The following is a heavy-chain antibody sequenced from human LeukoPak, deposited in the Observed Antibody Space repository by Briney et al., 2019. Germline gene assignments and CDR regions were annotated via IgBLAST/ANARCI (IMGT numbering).Heavy chain of an antibody. CDR3: ATRDSSSWYWYYYMDV. D-gene: IGHD6-13*01. CDR1: GFTVSSNY. J-gene: IGHJ6*03. CDR2: IYSGGST. Sequence: GRSLRLSCAASGFTVSSNYMSWVRQAPGKGLEWVSVIYSGGSTYYADSVKGRFTISRDNSKNTLYLQMNSLRAEDTAVYYCATRDSSSWYWYYYMDVWGKGTTVTVSS. V-gene: IGHV3-66*02.